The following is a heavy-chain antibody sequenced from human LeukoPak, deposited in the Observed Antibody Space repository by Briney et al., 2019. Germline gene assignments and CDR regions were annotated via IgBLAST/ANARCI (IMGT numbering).Heavy chain of an antibody. CDR2: ITGNGGST. CDR3: AKEGSSGFIDS. J-gene: IGHJ4*02. CDR1: GFTFSTYA. V-gene: IGHV3-23*01. D-gene: IGHD6-19*01. Sequence: GGSLRLSCAASGFTFSTYAMTWVRQAPGKGLEWVSSITGNGGSTYYADSVKGRFTISRDNSRNTLYLQMNSLRAEDTAIFYCAKEGSSGFIDSWGRGTLVTVSS.